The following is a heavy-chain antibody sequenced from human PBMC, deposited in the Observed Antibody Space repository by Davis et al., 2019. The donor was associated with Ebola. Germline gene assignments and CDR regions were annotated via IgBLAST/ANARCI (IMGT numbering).Heavy chain of an antibody. Sequence: GESLKISCAASGFTFSSYDMHWVRQATGKGLEWVSAIGTAGDTYYPGSVKGRFTISRDNAKNSLYLQMNSLRAEDTAVYYCAREMATTYFDYWGQGTLVTVSS. CDR1: GFTFSSYD. V-gene: IGHV3-13*01. CDR3: AREMATTYFDY. D-gene: IGHD5-24*01. CDR2: IGTAGDT. J-gene: IGHJ4*02.